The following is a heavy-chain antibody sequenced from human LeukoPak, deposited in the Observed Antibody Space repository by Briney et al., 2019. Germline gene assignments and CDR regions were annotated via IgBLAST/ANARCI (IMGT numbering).Heavy chain of an antibody. CDR1: GFSFSSSW. V-gene: IGHV3-74*01. J-gene: IGHJ4*02. CDR2: ISTDGSST. CDR3: AKDIVVVPAAPDY. D-gene: IGHD2-2*01. Sequence: GGSLRLSCAASGFSFSSSWMHWVRQTPGKGLVWVARISTDGSSTSYADSVKGRFTISRDNSKNTLYLQMNNLRAEDTAVYYCAKDIVVVPAAPDYWGQGTLVTVSS.